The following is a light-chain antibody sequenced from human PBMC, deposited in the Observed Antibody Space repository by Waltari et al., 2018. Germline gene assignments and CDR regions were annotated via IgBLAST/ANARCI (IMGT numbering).Light chain of an antibody. Sequence: QSALTQPAPMSGSPGQSITISCTGTSSDVDGFHFVSWYQQYPGKAPKLIIYDVANRPSGVSHRFSGSRSGNTASLTISGLQAEDEADYYCSSYTSVNTRFGGGTKLTVL. V-gene: IGLV2-14*03. CDR2: DVA. CDR1: SSDVDGFHF. J-gene: IGLJ2*01. CDR3: SSYTSVNTR.